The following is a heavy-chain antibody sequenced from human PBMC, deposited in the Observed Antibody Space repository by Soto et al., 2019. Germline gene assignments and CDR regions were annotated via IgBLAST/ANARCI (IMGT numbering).Heavy chain of an antibody. CDR1: GFPFSDYY. Sequence: QLQLVESGGGLVKPGGSLRLSCAASGFPFSDYYMSWIRQAPGKGLEWVSYISSRSKYTNYAESVKGRFTISRDNAKKXLXLXXNSLISEVKAVYYRASDGCCSTGACSGIRPWYCGRWGRGTLLTVT. J-gene: IGHJ2*01. D-gene: IGHD6-19*01. CDR2: ISSRSKYT. V-gene: IGHV3-11*05. CDR3: ASDGCCSTGACSGIRPWYCGR.